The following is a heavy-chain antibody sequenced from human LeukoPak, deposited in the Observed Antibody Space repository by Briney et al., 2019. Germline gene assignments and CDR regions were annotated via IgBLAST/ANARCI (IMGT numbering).Heavy chain of an antibody. CDR2: IYSGGGT. J-gene: IGHJ3*02. CDR3: ARAVGVTAIHNAFDI. Sequence: GGSLGLSCAASGFTVSSNYMSWLRQAPGKGLEWVSVIYSGGGTDYADSVKGRFTISRDNSKNTLYLQMNSLRAEDTAVYYCARAVGVTAIHNAFDIWGQGTMVTVSS. D-gene: IGHD2-21*02. V-gene: IGHV3-66*02. CDR1: GFTVSSNY.